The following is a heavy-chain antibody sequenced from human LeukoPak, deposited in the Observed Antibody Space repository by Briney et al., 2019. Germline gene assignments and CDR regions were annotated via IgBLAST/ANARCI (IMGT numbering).Heavy chain of an antibody. CDR3: ARLTIGDYGDRESGFDY. J-gene: IGHJ4*02. Sequence: GASVKVSCKASGYTFTSYGISWVRQAPGQGLEWMGGILPIVNTADYAQKFQGRVTITADESTSTAYMGLSSLRSEDTAVYYCARLTIGDYGDRESGFDYWGQGTLVTVSS. CDR1: GYTFTSYG. D-gene: IGHD4-17*01. V-gene: IGHV1-69*13. CDR2: ILPIVNTA.